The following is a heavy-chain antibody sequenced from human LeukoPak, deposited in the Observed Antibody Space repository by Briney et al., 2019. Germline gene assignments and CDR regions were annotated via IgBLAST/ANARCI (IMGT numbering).Heavy chain of an antibody. CDR1: GFTFDDYA. CDR2: ISWNSGSI. Sequence: GRSLRLSCAASGFTFDDYAMHWVRQAPGKGLEWVSGISWNSGSIGYADSVKGRFTISRDNAKNSLYLQMNSLRAEDTALYYCAAQRYSGSYLRFDPWGQGALVTVSS. V-gene: IGHV3-9*01. J-gene: IGHJ5*02. CDR3: AAQRYSGSYLRFDP. D-gene: IGHD1-26*01.